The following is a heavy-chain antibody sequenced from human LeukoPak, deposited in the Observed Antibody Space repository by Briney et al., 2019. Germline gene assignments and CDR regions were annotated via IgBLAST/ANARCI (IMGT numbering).Heavy chain of an antibody. J-gene: IGHJ3*02. Sequence: SETLSLTRTVSGGSISSGGYYWSWIRQHPGKGLEWIGYIYYSGSTYYNPSLKSRVTISVDTSKNQFSLKLSSVTAADTAVYYCARDCGSGGSCGEAFDIWGQGTMVTVSS. CDR1: GGSISSGGYY. D-gene: IGHD2-15*01. V-gene: IGHV4-31*03. CDR2: IYYSGST. CDR3: ARDCGSGGSCGEAFDI.